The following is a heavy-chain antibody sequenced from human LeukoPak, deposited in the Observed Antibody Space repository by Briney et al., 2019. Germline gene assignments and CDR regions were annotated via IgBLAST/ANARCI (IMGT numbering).Heavy chain of an antibody. CDR1: GFTFSSYG. D-gene: IGHD2-2*01. Sequence: GGSLRLSCAASGFTFSSYGMHWVRQAPGKGLEWVAVISYDGSNKYYADSVKGRFTISRDNSKNTLYLQMNSLRAEDTAVYYCARDGNYCSSTSCYAAFDYWGQGTLVTVSS. CDR3: ARDGNYCSSTSCYAAFDY. V-gene: IGHV3-30*03. CDR2: ISYDGSNK. J-gene: IGHJ4*02.